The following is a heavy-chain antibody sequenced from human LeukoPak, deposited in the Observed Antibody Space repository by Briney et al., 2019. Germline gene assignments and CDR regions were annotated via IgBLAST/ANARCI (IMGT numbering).Heavy chain of an antibody. D-gene: IGHD3-3*01. V-gene: IGHV1-69*01. CDR1: GGTFSSYA. CDR3: ARGPHYDFWSGFYCDY. J-gene: IGHJ4*02. CDR2: IIPIFGTA. Sequence: SVKVSCKASGGTFSSYAISWVRQAPGQGLEWMGGIIPIFGTANYAQKFQGRVTITADESTSTAYMELSSLRSEDTAVYYCARGPHYDFWSGFYCDYWGQGTLVTVSS.